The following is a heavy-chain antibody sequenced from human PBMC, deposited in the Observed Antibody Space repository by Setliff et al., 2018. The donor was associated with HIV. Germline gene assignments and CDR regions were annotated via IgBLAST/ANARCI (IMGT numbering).Heavy chain of an antibody. V-gene: IGHV4-34*01. CDR3: ATKGAEWELPDMIFDY. D-gene: IGHD1-26*01. J-gene: IGHJ4*02. Sequence: SETLSLTCAVYGGSFSDYYWSWIRQPPGKGLEWIGEINHSGSTNYNPSLKSRVTISVDTSKNQFSLKLSSVTAADTAVYYCATKGAEWELPDMIFDYWGQGTLVTVSS. CDR1: GGSFSDYY. CDR2: INHSGST.